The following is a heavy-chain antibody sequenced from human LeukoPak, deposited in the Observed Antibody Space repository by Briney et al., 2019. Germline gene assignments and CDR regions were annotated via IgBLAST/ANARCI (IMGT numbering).Heavy chain of an antibody. D-gene: IGHD2-2*01. CDR3: ARSDIVVVPAAMMEYYYYYYGMDV. CDR1: GGSFSGYY. J-gene: IGHJ6*04. Sequence: SETLSLTCAVYGGSFSGYYWGWIRQPPGKGLEWVGEINHSGSTNYNPSLKRGVTISVDKSKKKLSLKLRYMAAADTAVYYCARSDIVVVPAAMMEYYYYYYGMDVWGKGTTVTVSS. V-gene: IGHV4-34*01. CDR2: INHSGST.